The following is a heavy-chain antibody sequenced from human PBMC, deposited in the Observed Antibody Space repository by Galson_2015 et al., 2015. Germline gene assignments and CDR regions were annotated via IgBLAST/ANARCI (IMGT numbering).Heavy chain of an antibody. V-gene: IGHV6-1*01. J-gene: IGHJ4*02. CDR2: TYYRSKWYN. D-gene: IGHD6-13*01. CDR1: GDSVSSHSAA. CDR3: ARDLYSSSWSLFDY. Sequence: CAISGDSVSSHSAAWNWIRQSPSRGLEWLGRTYYRSKWYNDYAVSVKSRITINPDTSKNQFSLQLNSVTPEDTAVYYCARDLYSSSWSLFDYWGQGTLVTVSS.